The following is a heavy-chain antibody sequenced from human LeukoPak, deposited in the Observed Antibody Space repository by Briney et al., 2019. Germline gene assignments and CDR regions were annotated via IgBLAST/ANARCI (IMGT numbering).Heavy chain of an antibody. CDR1: GFTFSSYA. Sequence: GGSLRLSCAASGFTFSSYAMSWVRQAPGKWLEWVSAISGSGGSTYYADSVKGRFTISRDNSKNTLYLQMNSLRAEDTAVYYCAKDRPIVVVVAATFDYWGQGTLVTVSS. J-gene: IGHJ4*02. D-gene: IGHD2-15*01. V-gene: IGHV3-23*01. CDR2: ISGSGGST. CDR3: AKDRPIVVVVAATFDY.